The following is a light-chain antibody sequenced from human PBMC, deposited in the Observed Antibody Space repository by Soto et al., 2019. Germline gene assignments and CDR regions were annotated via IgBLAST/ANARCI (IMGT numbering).Light chain of an antibody. V-gene: IGKV1-5*01. Sequence: DIQMTQSPSTLSASVGDRVTITCRASQSISSWLAWYQQKPGKAPKLLIYDASSLKSGVPSRFSGSGSGTEFTLTISSLQPDDFATYYCQQYNSYSWTFGPGTKVDIK. J-gene: IGKJ1*01. CDR1: QSISSW. CDR3: QQYNSYSWT. CDR2: DAS.